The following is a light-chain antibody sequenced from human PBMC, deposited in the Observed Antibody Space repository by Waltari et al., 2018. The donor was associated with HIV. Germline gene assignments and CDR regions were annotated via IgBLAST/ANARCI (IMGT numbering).Light chain of an antibody. CDR2: GAS. V-gene: IGKV3-20*01. CDR1: QSISNTF. CDR3: QQYGSSPPLYT. Sequence: EIVLTQSPDTLSLSPGESATLSCRTSQSISNTFLAWYQHKAGQAPRLLSSGASNRAAGVPDRFSGSGFGTDFTLTITRLEPEDVAVYYCQQYGSSPPLYTFGQGTKLEIE. J-gene: IGKJ2*01.